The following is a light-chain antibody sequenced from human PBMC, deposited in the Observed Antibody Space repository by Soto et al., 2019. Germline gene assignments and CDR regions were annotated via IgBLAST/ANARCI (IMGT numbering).Light chain of an antibody. J-gene: IGLJ1*01. Sequence: QSVLTQPASVSGSPGQSITISCTGTSSDVGGYNYVSWYQQHPGKAPKLMIYEVSNRPSGVSNRFSRSKSGNTASLTISGLQAEDEADYYCSSYTSSSPYVFGSGTKVIVL. CDR3: SSYTSSSPYV. CDR1: SSDVGGYNY. CDR2: EVS. V-gene: IGLV2-14*01.